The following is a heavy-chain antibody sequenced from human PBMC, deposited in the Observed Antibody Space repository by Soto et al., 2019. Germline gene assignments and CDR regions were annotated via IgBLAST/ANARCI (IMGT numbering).Heavy chain of an antibody. J-gene: IGHJ6*03. CDR3: ARGNYDFWSGHRYYYYYYMDV. V-gene: IGHV3-74*01. CDR1: GFTFSSYA. D-gene: IGHD3-3*01. Sequence: GGSLRLSCAASGFTFSSYAMSWVRQAPGKGLEWVSAISDGSSTSYADSVKGRFTISRDNAKNTLYLQMNSLRAEDTAVYYCARGNYDFWSGHRYYYYYYMDVWGKGTTVTVSS. CDR2: ISDGSST.